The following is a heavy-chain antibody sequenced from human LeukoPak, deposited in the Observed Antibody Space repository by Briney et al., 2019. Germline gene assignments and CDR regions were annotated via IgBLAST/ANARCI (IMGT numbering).Heavy chain of an antibody. CDR2: ISSSSSTI. V-gene: IGHV3-48*02. Sequence: GGSLRLSCAASGFTFSSYSMNWVRQAPGKGLEWVSYISSSSSTIYYADSVKGRFTISRDNAKNSLYLQMNSLRDEDTAVYYCARDHPYYYDSSGYPNFDYWGQGTLVTVSS. J-gene: IGHJ4*02. CDR1: GFTFSSYS. D-gene: IGHD3-22*01. CDR3: ARDHPYYYDSSGYPNFDY.